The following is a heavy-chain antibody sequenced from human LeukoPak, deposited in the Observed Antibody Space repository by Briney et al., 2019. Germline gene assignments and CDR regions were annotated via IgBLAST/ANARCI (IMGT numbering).Heavy chain of an antibody. CDR3: ARESIFQPTTAGAFDI. CDR2: IKSKTDGGTR. Sequence: SGGSLRLSCAASGFTFSICSMNWVRQAPGKGLEWVGRIKSKTDGGTRDYAAPVKGRFTISRDDSKNTLYLQMNSLRAEDTAVYYCARESIFQPTTAGAFDIWGQGTMVTVSS. CDR1: GFTFSICS. J-gene: IGHJ3*02. V-gene: IGHV3-15*01. D-gene: IGHD1-26*01.